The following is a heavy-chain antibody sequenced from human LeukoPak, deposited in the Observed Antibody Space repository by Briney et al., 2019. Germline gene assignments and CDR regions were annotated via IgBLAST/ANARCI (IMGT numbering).Heavy chain of an antibody. CDR2: ISGTSSYI. Sequence: PGGSLRLSCAASGFTFSSYAMSWVRQAPGKGLEWVSSISGTSSYIYYADSVKGRFTISRDNAEISLYLQMNSLRAEDTAVYYCARGRYNWNDGKYYFDYWGQGTLVTVSS. V-gene: IGHV3-21*01. CDR1: GFTFSSYA. CDR3: ARGRYNWNDGKYYFDY. J-gene: IGHJ4*02. D-gene: IGHD1-20*01.